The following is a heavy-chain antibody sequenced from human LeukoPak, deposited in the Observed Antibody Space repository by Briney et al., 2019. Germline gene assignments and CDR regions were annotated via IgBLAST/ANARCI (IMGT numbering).Heavy chain of an antibody. CDR2: ISSSSSTI. D-gene: IGHD6-13*01. V-gene: IGHV3-48*02. Sequence: GGSLRLSCAASGFTFSSYRMNWVRQAPGKGLEWVSYISSSSSTIYYADSVKGRFTISRDNAKNSLYLQMNSLRDGDTAVYYCARDKWGAAAATFDIWGQGTMVTVSS. J-gene: IGHJ3*02. CDR1: GFTFSSYR. CDR3: ARDKWGAAAATFDI.